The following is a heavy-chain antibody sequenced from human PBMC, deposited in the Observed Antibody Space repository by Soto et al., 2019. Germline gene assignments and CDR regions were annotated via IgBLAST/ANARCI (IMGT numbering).Heavy chain of an antibody. J-gene: IGHJ6*03. CDR1: VDTFSNHT. V-gene: IGHV1-69*02. CDR3: ARVSEMGTVTKGYYYYMYV. CDR2: IIPLLGVA. D-gene: IGHD4-17*01. Sequence: QVQLVQSGAEVKKPGSSVKVSCKASVDTFSNHTISWVRQAPGQGLEWMGRIIPLLGVANYALKFQGRVTIPADKSTYTAYMELSSLRSEDTAVYYCARVSEMGTVTKGYYYYMYVWGKGTTVTVSS.